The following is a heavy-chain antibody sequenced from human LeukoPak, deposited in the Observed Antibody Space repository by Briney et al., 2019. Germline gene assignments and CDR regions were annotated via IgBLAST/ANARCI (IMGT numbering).Heavy chain of an antibody. V-gene: IGHV3-23*01. CDR2: ISGPGT. D-gene: IGHD3-10*01. J-gene: IGHJ4*02. CDR1: GFTFSSYA. CDR3: AKETENYFGSGSRNDY. Sequence: GGSLRLSCVASGFTFSSYAMRWVRQAPGKGLELVSGISGPGTYYADSVKGRFTISRDNSKNTLYLQMNSLRAEDTAVYYCAKETENYFGSGSRNDYWGQGTLVTVSS.